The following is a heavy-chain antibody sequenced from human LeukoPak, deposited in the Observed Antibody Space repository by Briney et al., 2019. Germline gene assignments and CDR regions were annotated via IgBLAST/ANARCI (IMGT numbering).Heavy chain of an antibody. D-gene: IGHD7-27*01. CDR2: MYHSGST. Sequence: PSETLSLTCTVSGYSISSAYYWGWIRQPPGKGLEWIGTMYHSGSTNYNPSLKSRVTISVDTSKNQFSLKLSSVTAADTAVYFCARGFRGDNFDYWGQGTLVTVSS. J-gene: IGHJ4*02. V-gene: IGHV4-38-2*02. CDR1: GYSISSAYY. CDR3: ARGFRGDNFDY.